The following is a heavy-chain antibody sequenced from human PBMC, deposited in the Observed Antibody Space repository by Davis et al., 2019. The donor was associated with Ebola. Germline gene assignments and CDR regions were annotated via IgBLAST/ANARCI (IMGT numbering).Heavy chain of an antibody. J-gene: IGHJ5*02. Sequence: MPSETLSLTCTVSGGSISSGGYYWSWIRQHPGKGLEWTGYIYYSGSTYYNPSLKSRVTISVATSKNQFSLKLSSVTAADTAVYYCARDLKIGYYKDWFDPGGQGTLVTVSS. D-gene: IGHD3-9*01. V-gene: IGHV4-31*03. CDR3: ARDLKIGYYKDWFDP. CDR1: GGSISSGGYY. CDR2: IYYSGST.